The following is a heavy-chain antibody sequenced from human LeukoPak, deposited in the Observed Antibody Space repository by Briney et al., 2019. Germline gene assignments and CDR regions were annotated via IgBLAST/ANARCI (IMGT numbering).Heavy chain of an antibody. CDR2: INHSGST. J-gene: IGHJ4*02. CDR3: ARGVGKTIFGVALDY. V-gene: IGHV4-34*01. CDR1: GGSFSGYY. D-gene: IGHD3-3*01. Sequence: SETLSLTCAVYGGSFSGYYWSWIRQPPGKGLEWIGEINHSGSTNYNPSLKSRVTISVDTSKNQFSLKLSSVTAADTAVYYCARGVGKTIFGVALDYWGQGTLVTVSS.